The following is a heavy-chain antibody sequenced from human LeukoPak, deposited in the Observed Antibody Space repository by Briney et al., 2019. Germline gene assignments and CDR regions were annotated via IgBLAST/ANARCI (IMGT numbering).Heavy chain of an antibody. CDR1: GFIFSDYS. CDR2: ISSSSAYI. J-gene: IGHJ3*01. V-gene: IGHV3-21*06. CDR3: ARQAVARPFDL. Sequence: PGGSLRLSCVASGFIFSDYSMDWVRQAPGKGLEWVSSISSSSAYIIYSDSVKGRFTISRDNAQSSLYLQMNSLRAGDTAVYYCARQAVARPFDLWGQGTMVAVSS.